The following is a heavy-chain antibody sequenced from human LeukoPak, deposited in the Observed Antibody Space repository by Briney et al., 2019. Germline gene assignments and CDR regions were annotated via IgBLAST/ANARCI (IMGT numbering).Heavy chain of an antibody. V-gene: IGHV3-74*01. Sequence: PGRSLRPSRAPAAFTFTDSWTHCVRHVPRNGMVWDSRISYDESSTNYGDSVKGRFTISRDNARNTLYLQMSSLRAEDTAVYYCARGIYGDAVSFDHWGQGTLVTVSS. CDR2: ISYDESST. CDR1: AFTFTDSW. J-gene: IGHJ4*02. CDR3: ARGIYGDAVSFDH. D-gene: IGHD4-17*01.